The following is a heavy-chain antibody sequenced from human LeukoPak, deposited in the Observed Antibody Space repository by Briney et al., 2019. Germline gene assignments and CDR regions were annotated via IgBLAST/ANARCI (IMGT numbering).Heavy chain of an antibody. CDR2: IVVGSGNT. J-gene: IGHJ4*02. CDR3: AAGIYDSSGSLDY. CDR1: GFTFTSSA. Sequence: SVKVSCKASGFTFTSSAMQWVRQARGQRLEWIGWIVVGSGNTNYAQKFQERATITRDMSTSTAYMELSSLRSEDTAVYYCAAGIYDSSGSLDYWGQGTLVTVSS. D-gene: IGHD3-22*01. V-gene: IGHV1-58*02.